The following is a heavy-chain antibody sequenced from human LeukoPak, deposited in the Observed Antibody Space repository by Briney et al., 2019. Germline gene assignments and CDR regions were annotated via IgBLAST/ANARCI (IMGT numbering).Heavy chain of an antibody. V-gene: IGHV1-69*04. CDR1: GGTFSSYA. CDR2: IIPILGIA. D-gene: IGHD5-18*01. CDR3: AKGARIQPDSYLDY. J-gene: IGHJ4*02. Sequence: SVKVSCKASGGTFSSYAISWVRQAPGQGLEWMGRIIPILGIANYAQKFQGRVTITADKSTSTAYMELSSLRAEDTAVYYCAKGARIQPDSYLDYWGQGTLVSVSS.